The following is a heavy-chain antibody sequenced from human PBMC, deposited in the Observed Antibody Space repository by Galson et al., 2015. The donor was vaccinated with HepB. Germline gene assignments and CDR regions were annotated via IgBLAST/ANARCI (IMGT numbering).Heavy chain of an antibody. Sequence: SLRLSCAASGFTFNNTWMNWVRQAPGKGLEWVGRIKSKTDGGTIDYAAPVKGRFTISRDDSKNTAFLQMNSLKPEDTAIYYYTAGVFDFWGQGTLVTVSS. CDR2: IKSKTDGGTI. J-gene: IGHJ4*02. CDR1: GFTFNNTW. D-gene: IGHD3-10*01. V-gene: IGHV3-15*01. CDR3: TAGVFDF.